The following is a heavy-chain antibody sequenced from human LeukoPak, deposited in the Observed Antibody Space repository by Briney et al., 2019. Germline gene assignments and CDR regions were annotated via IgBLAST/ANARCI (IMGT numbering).Heavy chain of an antibody. J-gene: IGHJ3*02. CDR2: MNPNSGNT. CDR1: GYTFTSYD. CDR3: ARGSSGWPYQDAFDI. Sequence: GASVKVSCKASGYTFTSYDINWVRQATGQGIEWVGWMNPNSGNTGYAQRFQGRLTMTRNTSISTAYMELSSLRSEDTAVYYCARGSSGWPYQDAFDIWGQGTMVTVSS. D-gene: IGHD6-19*01. V-gene: IGHV1-8*01.